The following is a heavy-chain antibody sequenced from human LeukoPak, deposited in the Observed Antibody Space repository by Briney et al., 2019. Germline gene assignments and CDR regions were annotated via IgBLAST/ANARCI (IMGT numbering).Heavy chain of an antibody. Sequence: PGGSLRLSCAASGFTSTDYYMTWIRQAPGKGLEWVSYISRNGDTRYYADSVKGRFTISRDNAKNSLYLQMNSLGAEDTAVYYCARGPTTVTSPHFDYWGQGTLVTVSS. CDR1: GFTSTDYY. D-gene: IGHD4-17*01. CDR2: ISRNGDTR. V-gene: IGHV3-11*01. J-gene: IGHJ4*02. CDR3: ARGPTTVTSPHFDY.